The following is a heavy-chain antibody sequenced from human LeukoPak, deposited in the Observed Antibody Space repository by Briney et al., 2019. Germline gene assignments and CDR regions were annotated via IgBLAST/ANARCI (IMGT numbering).Heavy chain of an antibody. CDR1: GYTFTSYG. Sequence: ASVKVSCKASGYTFTSYGISWVRQAPGQGLEWMGWISAYNGNTNYAQKLQGRVTMTTDTSTSTVYMELRSLRSDDTAVYYCVRKPTDSSLDYWGQGTLVTVSS. V-gene: IGHV1-18*01. D-gene: IGHD4-11*01. CDR3: VRKPTDSSLDY. J-gene: IGHJ4*02. CDR2: ISAYNGNT.